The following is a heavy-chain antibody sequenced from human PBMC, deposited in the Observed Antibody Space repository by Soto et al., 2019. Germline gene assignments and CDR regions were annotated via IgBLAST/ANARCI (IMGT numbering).Heavy chain of an antibody. CDR1: GFTFSSYA. Sequence: EVQLLESGGGLVQPGGSLRLSCAASGFTFSSYAMSWVLQAPGKGLEWVSAISGSGGSTYYADAVKGRFTISRDNSKNTLYLQMNSLRAEDTAVYYCASPRWPAGDPYYYYYGMDVWGQGTTVTVSS. D-gene: IGHD2-15*01. CDR3: ASPRWPAGDPYYYYYGMDV. CDR2: ISGSGGST. V-gene: IGHV3-23*01. J-gene: IGHJ6*02.